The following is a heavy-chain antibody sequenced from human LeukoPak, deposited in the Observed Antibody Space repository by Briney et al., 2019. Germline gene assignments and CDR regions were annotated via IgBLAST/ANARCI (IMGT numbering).Heavy chain of an antibody. CDR2: IIPIFGTA. V-gene: IGHV1-69*05. J-gene: IGHJ5*02. D-gene: IGHD6-6*01. CDR1: GGTFSSYA. CDR3: ARDTLDYSSSPNNWFDP. Sequence: VASVKVSCKASGGTFSSYAISWVRQAPGQGLEWMGGIIPIFGTANYAQKFQGRVTITTDESTSTAYMELSSLRSEDTAVYYCARDTLDYSSSPNNWFDPWGQGTLVTVSS.